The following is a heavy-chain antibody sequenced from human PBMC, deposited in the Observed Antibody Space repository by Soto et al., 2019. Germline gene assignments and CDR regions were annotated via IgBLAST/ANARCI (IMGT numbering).Heavy chain of an antibody. D-gene: IGHD1-26*01. CDR2: ISPYNGNT. Sequence: ASAKVSCKASGYTFTTSGISWVRQAPGQGLEWIGWISPYNGNTNYAQKFQGRVTMTTDTSTSTAYMDLRSLRSDDTAVYYCARGAPSWAYGMDVWGRGTTVTVSS. J-gene: IGHJ6*02. CDR1: GYTFTTSG. CDR3: ARGAPSWAYGMDV. V-gene: IGHV1-18*01.